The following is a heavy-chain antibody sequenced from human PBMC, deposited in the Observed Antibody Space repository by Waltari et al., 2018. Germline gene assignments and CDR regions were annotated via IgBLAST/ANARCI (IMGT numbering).Heavy chain of an antibody. CDR3: ARLYDFSYYMDV. CDR1: GGHISSYY. V-gene: IGHV4-59*01. J-gene: IGHJ6*03. CDR2: IYYSGIT. D-gene: IGHD3-3*01. Sequence: QVQLQESGPGLVKPSETLSLTCTVSGGHISSYYWSWIRQPPGKVLEWIGYIYYSGITNYNPSLKSRVTISVDTSKNQFSLKLSSVTAADTAVYYCARLYDFSYYMDVWGKGTTVTVSS.